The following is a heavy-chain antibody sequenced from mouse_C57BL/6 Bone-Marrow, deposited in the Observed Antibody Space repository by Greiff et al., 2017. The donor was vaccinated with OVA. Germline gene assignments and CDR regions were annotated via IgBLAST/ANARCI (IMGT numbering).Heavy chain of an antibody. D-gene: IGHD2-5*01. V-gene: IGHV3-6*01. Sequence: EESGPGLVKPSQSLYLTCSVTGYSITSGYYWYWIRKFPGNKLEWMGYISYDGRNKYNPSLKNRINITRDTSKNQFFLKLNSVTTEDTATYCCARGGDSTWFAYWGQGTLVTVSA. CDR2: ISYDGRN. J-gene: IGHJ3*01. CDR3: ARGGDSTWFAY. CDR1: GYSITSGYY.